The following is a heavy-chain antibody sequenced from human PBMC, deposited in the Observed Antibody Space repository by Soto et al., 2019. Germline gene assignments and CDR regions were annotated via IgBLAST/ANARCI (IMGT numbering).Heavy chain of an antibody. Sequence: PGGSLRISCAASGFTFSSYVMTWVRQAPGKGLEWVSSISGSAGSTYYADYAAPVKGRFTISRDDSKNTLYLQLNSLKSDDTALYYCATQPTTTVTQFDYWGQGTLVTVSS. CDR2: ISGSAGST. D-gene: IGHD4-17*01. V-gene: IGHV3-23*01. J-gene: IGHJ4*02. CDR1: GFTFSSYV. CDR3: ATQPTTTVTQFDY.